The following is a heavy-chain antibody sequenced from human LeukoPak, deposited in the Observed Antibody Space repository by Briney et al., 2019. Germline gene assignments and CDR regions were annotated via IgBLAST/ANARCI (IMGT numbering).Heavy chain of an antibody. CDR1: GYTFTSYD. Sequence: ASVKVSCKASGYTFTSYDIGWVRQAPGQGLEWMGMIDPSGGSTRYAQKFQGRVTITRDTSTSTVYMELSGLRSEDTAVYYCARDPSSGCSSDYWGQGTLVTVSS. CDR2: IDPSGGST. CDR3: ARDPSSGCSSDY. J-gene: IGHJ4*02. D-gene: IGHD3-22*01. V-gene: IGHV1-46*01.